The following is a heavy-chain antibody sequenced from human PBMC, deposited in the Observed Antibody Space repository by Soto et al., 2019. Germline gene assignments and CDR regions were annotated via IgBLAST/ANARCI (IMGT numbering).Heavy chain of an antibody. J-gene: IGHJ6*03. CDR1: RLTFTSYS. CDR2: ISISSSTI. Sequence: GGSLRLSCASTRLTFTSYSMKWVAHGLGKGLDLVSYISISSSTIYYADSVKGRFTISRDNAKNSLYLQMNSLRAEDTAVYYCARVLWYSSGWFAYYMDVWGKGT. V-gene: IGHV3-48*01. D-gene: IGHD6-19*01. CDR3: ARVLWYSSGWFAYYMDV.